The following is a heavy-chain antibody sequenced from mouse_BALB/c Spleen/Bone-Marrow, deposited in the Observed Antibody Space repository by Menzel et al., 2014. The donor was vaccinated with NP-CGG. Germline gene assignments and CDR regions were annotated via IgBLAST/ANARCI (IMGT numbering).Heavy chain of an antibody. V-gene: IGHV1-67*01. Sequence: LVEPGAELVRPGVSVKISCKGSGYTFTDYSIHWIKQSHAKSLEWIGAISTYYGDATNNQKFKGKATLTVDKSSSTAYMELARLASEDSVIYYCARGVTTGAMDYWGQGTSVTVSS. CDR1: GYTFTDYS. CDR2: ISTYYGDA. J-gene: IGHJ4*01. CDR3: ARGVTTGAMDY. D-gene: IGHD2-13*01.